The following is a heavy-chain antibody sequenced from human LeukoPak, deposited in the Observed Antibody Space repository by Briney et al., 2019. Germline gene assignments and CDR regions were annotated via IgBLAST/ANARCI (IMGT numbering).Heavy chain of an antibody. J-gene: IGHJ4*02. D-gene: IGHD3-3*01. CDR3: ARGLRFSDY. CDR2: ITTSGGGT. CDR1: GFTSGNYD. Sequence: GGSLRLSCVVSGFTSGNYDMSWVRQAPGKGLEWVSVITTSGGGTKYADSVKGRFTISRDNSKNALFLQMNSLRAEDTAVYYCARGLRFSDYWGQGTLVTFSS. V-gene: IGHV3-23*01.